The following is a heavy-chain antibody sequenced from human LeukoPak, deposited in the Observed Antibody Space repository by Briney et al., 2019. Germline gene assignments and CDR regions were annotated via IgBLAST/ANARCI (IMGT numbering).Heavy chain of an antibody. CDR2: ISAYNGNT. D-gene: IGHD2-15*01. Sequence: ASVKVSCKASGYTFTSYGIRWVRQAPGQGLEWMGWISAYNGNTNSAQKLQGRVTMTTDTSTSTAYMELRSLRSDDTAVYYSARDLGYCSGGSCYTWFDPWGQGTLVTVSS. CDR1: GYTFTSYG. J-gene: IGHJ5*02. V-gene: IGHV1-18*01. CDR3: ARDLGYCSGGSCYTWFDP.